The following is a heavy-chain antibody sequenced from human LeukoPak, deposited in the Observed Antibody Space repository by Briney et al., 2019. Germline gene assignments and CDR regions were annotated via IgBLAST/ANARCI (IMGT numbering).Heavy chain of an antibody. CDR3: ARAHQHYGDSIHDLDY. CDR2: IHPSGGST. CDR1: GYTFTSYY. Sequence: GASVKVSCKASGYTFTSYYMHWVRQAPGQGLEWMGIIHPSGGSTSYAQKFQGRVTMTRDTSTSTVYMELSSLRSEDTAVYYCARAHQHYGDSIHDLDYWGQGTLVTVSS. J-gene: IGHJ4*02. V-gene: IGHV1-46*01. D-gene: IGHD4-17*01.